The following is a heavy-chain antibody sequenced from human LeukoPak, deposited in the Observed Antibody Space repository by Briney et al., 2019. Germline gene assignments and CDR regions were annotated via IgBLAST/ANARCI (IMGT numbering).Heavy chain of an antibody. CDR1: GFTFSDHY. D-gene: IGHD6-6*01. CDR2: IS. CDR3: ARDPDTSSKVDY. Sequence: GGSLRLCCAASGFTFSDHYMSWIRQTPGKGLEWVSRISRDTESVKGRFTISRDNTKNSLYLQMNSLRVDDTAVYYCARDPDTSSKVDYWGQGTLVTVSS. V-gene: IGHV3-11*01. J-gene: IGHJ4*02.